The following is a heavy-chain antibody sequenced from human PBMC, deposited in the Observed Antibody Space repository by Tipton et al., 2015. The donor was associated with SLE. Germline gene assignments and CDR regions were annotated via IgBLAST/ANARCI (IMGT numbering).Heavy chain of an antibody. CDR3: AREDSSSWFYTRFDP. CDR1: GGSISTTDHY. CDR2: VFYSGNT. Sequence: TLSLTCSASGGSISTTDHYWGWIRQPPGKGLEWIGSVFYSGNTYYNESLQSRVTISIDTSKNHFSLKLYSVTAADTAVYYCAREDSSSWFYTRFDPWGQGTLVTVSS. J-gene: IGHJ5*02. D-gene: IGHD2-2*02. V-gene: IGHV4-39*07.